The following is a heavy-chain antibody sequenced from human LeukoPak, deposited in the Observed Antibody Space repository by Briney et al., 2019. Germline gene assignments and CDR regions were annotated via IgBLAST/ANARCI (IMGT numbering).Heavy chain of an antibody. V-gene: IGHV3-21*01. D-gene: IGHD1-26*01. CDR2: ISSSSSYI. CDR3: ASSIVGSDAFDI. J-gene: IGHJ3*02. CDR1: GFTFSSYS. Sequence: GGSLRLSCAASGFTFSSYSMNWVRQAPGKGLEWVSSISSSSSYIYYADSVKSRFTISRDNAKNSLYLQMNSLRAEDTAVYYCASSIVGSDAFDIWGQGTMVTVSS.